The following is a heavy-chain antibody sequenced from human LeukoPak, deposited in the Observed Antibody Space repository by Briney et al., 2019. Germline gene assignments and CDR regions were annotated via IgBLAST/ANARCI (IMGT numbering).Heavy chain of an antibody. J-gene: IGHJ4*02. D-gene: IGHD3-10*01. CDR2: ISGSGGST. Sequence: PGGSLRLSCAASRFTFSSYAMSWVRQAPGKGLEWVSAISGSGGSTYYADSVKGRFTISRDNAKNSLYLQMNSLRAEDTAVYYCASSPPLLWFGELLDDYWGQGTLVTVSS. V-gene: IGHV3-23*01. CDR1: RFTFSSYA. CDR3: ASSPPLLWFGELLDDY.